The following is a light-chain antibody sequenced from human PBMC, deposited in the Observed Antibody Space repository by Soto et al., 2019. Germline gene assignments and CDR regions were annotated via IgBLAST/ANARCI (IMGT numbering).Light chain of an antibody. CDR1: QSVTSSY. Sequence: EIVLTQSPGTLSLSPGERATLSCWASQSVTSSYLAWYQQKPGQAPRLLIYAASSRATGIPDRFSGSGSGTDFTLIISRLEPEDFAVYYCHQYGHSPQTFGQGTKVEIK. V-gene: IGKV3-20*01. CDR3: HQYGHSPQT. J-gene: IGKJ1*01. CDR2: AAS.